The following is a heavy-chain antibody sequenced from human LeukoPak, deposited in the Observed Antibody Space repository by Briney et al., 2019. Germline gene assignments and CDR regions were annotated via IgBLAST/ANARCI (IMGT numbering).Heavy chain of an antibody. V-gene: IGHV4-34*01. J-gene: IGHJ6*03. CDR1: GGSFSGYY. D-gene: IGHD3-3*01. CDR2: INHSGST. CDR3: ARGGPLLRFLEWLSTSPYYYHMDV. Sequence: PSETLSLTXAVYGGSFSGYYWSWIRQPPGKGLEWIGEINHSGSTNYNPSLKSRVTISVDTSKNQFSLKLSSVTAADTAVYYCARGGPLLRFLEWLSTSPYYYHMDVWGKGTTVTVSS.